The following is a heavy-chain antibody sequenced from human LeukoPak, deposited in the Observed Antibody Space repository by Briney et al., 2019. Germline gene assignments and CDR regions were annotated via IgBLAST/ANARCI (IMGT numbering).Heavy chain of an antibody. CDR3: AKDLSGCVDY. Sequence: GGSLRLSCAASGFTFSSYGMHWVRQAPGKGLEWVAVISYDGSNKYYADSVKGRFTISRDNSKNTLYLQMNSLRAEDTAVYYCAKDLSGCVDYWGQGTLVTVSS. CDR1: GFTFSSYG. CDR2: ISYDGSNK. V-gene: IGHV3-30*18. J-gene: IGHJ4*02. D-gene: IGHD6-19*01.